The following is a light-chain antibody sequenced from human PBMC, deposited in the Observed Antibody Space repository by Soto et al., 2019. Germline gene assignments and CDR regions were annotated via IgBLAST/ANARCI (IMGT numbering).Light chain of an antibody. CDR3: QQNNHRPS. J-gene: IGKJ1*01. V-gene: IGKV3-15*01. CDR2: RAS. CDR1: QSASTN. Sequence: EIVMTQSPATLSVSPGQGATLSCRASQSASTNLAWSQQKPGQHPRLLIYRASTRTTGFPARLSGSGAATEIALTISSQQYEVFAVYCRQQNNHRPSFGQGTKVEIK.